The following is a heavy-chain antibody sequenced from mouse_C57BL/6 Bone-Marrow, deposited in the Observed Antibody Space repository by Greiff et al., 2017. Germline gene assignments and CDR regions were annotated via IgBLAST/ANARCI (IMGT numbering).Heavy chain of an antibody. Sequence: EVKFEESGEGLVKPGGSLKLSCAASGFTFSSYAMSWVRQTPEKRLEWVAYISSGGDYIYYADTVKGRFTISRDNARNTLYLQMSSLKSEDTAMYYCTRGPYYYGSSYGEEDYFDYWGQGTTLTVSS. CDR3: TRGPYYYGSSYGEEDYFDY. V-gene: IGHV5-9-1*02. CDR2: ISSGGDYI. D-gene: IGHD1-1*01. CDR1: GFTFSSYA. J-gene: IGHJ2*01.